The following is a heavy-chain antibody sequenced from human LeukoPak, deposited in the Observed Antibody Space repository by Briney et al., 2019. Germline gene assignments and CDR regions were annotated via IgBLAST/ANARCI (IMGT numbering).Heavy chain of an antibody. V-gene: IGHV4-59*12. CDR2: IYYSGST. CDR1: GGSISSYY. J-gene: IGHJ3*02. D-gene: IGHD3-22*01. CDR3: AKGPYDSSGYSPSYASDI. Sequence: PSETLSLTCTVSGGSISSYYWSWIRQPPGKGLEWIGYIYYSGSTDYNPSLKSRVTISVDTSKNQFSLKLSSVTAADTAVYYCAKGPYDSSGYSPSYASDIWGQGTMVTVSS.